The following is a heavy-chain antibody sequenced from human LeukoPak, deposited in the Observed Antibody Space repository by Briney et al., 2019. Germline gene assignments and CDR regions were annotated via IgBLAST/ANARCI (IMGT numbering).Heavy chain of an antibody. V-gene: IGHV1-46*01. J-gene: IGHJ4*02. CDR2: INPSGGST. CDR3: ARGTTDAY. D-gene: IGHD1-1*01. Sequence: ASMKVSCKASGFTFTSYYIDWVRQPPGQGLEWMGVINPSGGSTRYAQKFQGRVTMTGDPSTRTVYMELSSLTSDDTAVYYCARGTTDAYWGQGTPVTVSS. CDR1: GFTFTSYY.